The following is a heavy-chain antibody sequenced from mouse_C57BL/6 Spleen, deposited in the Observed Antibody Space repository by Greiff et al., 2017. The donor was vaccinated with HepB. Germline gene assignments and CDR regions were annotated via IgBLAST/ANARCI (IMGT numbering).Heavy chain of an antibody. J-gene: IGHJ3*01. CDR1: GFTFSDAW. CDR2: IRNKANNHAT. Sequence: EVKLVESGGGLVQPGGSMKLSCAASGFTFSDAWMDWVRQSPEKGLEWVAEIRNKANNHATYYAESVKGRFTISRDDSKSSVYLQMNSLRAEDTGIYYCTPTVVARGWFAYWGQGTLVTVSA. CDR3: TPTVVARGWFAY. V-gene: IGHV6-6*01. D-gene: IGHD1-1*01.